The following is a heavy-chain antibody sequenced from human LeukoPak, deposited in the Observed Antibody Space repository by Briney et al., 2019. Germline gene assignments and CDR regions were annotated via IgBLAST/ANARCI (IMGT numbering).Heavy chain of an antibody. CDR2: IRYDGSNK. J-gene: IGHJ3*02. Sequence: GGSLRLSCAASGFTFSSHGMHWVRQAPGKGLEWVAFIRYDGSNKYYADSVKGRFTISRDNSKNTLYLQMNSLRAEDTAVYYCATSSGYIVVVPAAKGAFDIWGQGTMVTVSS. CDR3: ATSSGYIVVVPAAKGAFDI. D-gene: IGHD2-2*01. V-gene: IGHV3-30*02. CDR1: GFTFSSHG.